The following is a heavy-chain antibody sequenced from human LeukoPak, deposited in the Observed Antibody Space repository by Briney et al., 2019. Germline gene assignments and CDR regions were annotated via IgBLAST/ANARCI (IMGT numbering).Heavy chain of an antibody. CDR2: FDPEDGET. V-gene: IGHV1-24*01. Sequence: ASVKVSCKVSGYTLTELSMFWVRQAPGKGLEWMGSFDPEDGETIYAQKFQGRVTMTEDTSTDTAYMELSSLRSEDTAVYYCATGLRWYLEGYYGMDVWGQGTTVTVSS. CDR1: GYTLTELS. D-gene: IGHD4-23*01. J-gene: IGHJ6*02. CDR3: ATGLRWYLEGYYGMDV.